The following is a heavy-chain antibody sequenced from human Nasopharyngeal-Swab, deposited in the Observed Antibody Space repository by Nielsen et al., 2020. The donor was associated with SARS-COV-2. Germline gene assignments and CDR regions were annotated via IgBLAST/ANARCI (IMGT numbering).Heavy chain of an antibody. CDR1: GFTFSSYA. J-gene: IGHJ4*02. CDR3: ARGGSSGESSFDY. D-gene: IGHD5-12*01. CDR2: ISYDGSIK. V-gene: IGHV3-30-3*01. Sequence: GESLKISCEASGFTFSSYAMHWVRQAPGKGLEWPGVISYDGSIKRSADSVEGRFTISRDNSKNTLYLQMNSLRTDDTAVYYCARGGSSGESSFDYWGQGTLVTVSA.